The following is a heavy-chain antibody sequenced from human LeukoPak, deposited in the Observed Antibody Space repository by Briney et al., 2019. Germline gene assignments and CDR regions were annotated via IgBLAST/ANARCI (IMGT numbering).Heavy chain of an antibody. CDR2: ISSSSSFI. CDR3: ASLVVAAEGDALDI. D-gene: IGHD2-15*01. CDR1: GFTFSDFQ. J-gene: IGHJ3*02. V-gene: IGHV3-21*01. Sequence: GGSLRLSCAASGFTFSDFQMNWVRQAPGKGLEWVSSISSSSSFIHYADSVKGRFTISRDNAKNSLYLQMNSLRAEDTAVYYCASLVVAAEGDALDIWGQGTMVTVSS.